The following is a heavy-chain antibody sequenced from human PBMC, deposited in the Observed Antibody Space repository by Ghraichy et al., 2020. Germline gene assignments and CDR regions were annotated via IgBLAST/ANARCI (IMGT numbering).Heavy chain of an antibody. CDR2: IVVGSGNT. D-gene: IGHD2-2*01. CDR1: GFTFTSSA. V-gene: IGHV1-58*01. Sequence: SVKVSCKASGFTFTSSAVQWVRQARGQRLEWIGWIVVGSGNTNYAQKFQERVTITRDMSTSTAYMELSSLRSEDTAVYYCAAGGRVPAAIRSGAFDIWGQGTMVTVSS. CDR3: AAGGRVPAAIRSGAFDI. J-gene: IGHJ3*02.